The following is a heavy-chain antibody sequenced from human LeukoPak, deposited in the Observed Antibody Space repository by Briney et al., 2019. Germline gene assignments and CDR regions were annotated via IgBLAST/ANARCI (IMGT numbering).Heavy chain of an antibody. CDR1: GFTFSSYS. CDR2: ISSSSSTI. J-gene: IGHJ4*02. Sequence: PGGSLRLSCAASGFTFSSYSMNWVRQAPGKGLEWVSYISSSSSTIYYAGSVKGRFTISRDNAKNSLYLQMNSLRAEDTAVYYCARAKYYYDSSGYYYLDYWGQGTLVTVSS. D-gene: IGHD3-22*01. CDR3: ARAKYYYDSSGYYYLDY. V-gene: IGHV3-48*01.